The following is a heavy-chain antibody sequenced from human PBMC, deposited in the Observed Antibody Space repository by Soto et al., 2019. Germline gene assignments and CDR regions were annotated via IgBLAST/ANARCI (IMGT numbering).Heavy chain of an antibody. Sequence: PSETLSLTCAVSGVSVSSPHYYWAWIRQPPGKGLEWIASVYYDGSTFYNPSLKSRLTISLGTPTNHFSLKVNSVTATDTAVYSCAATWAGDGQVQSSGYYYFDFWGLGTLVTVSS. D-gene: IGHD3-22*01. CDR2: VYYDGST. CDR1: GVSVSSPHYY. CDR3: AATWAGDGQVQSSGYYYFDF. V-gene: IGHV4-39*02. J-gene: IGHJ4*02.